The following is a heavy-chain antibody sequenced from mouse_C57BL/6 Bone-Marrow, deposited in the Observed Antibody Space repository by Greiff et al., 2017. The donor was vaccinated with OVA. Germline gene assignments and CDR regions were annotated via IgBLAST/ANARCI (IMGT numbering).Heavy chain of an antibody. CDR1: GFNIKNSY. D-gene: IGHD4-1*01. CDR2: IDPANGNT. V-gene: IGHV14-3*01. Sequence: VQLQQPVAELVRPGASVKLSCTASGFNIKNSYMHWVKQRPEQGLEWIGRIDPANGNTKYAPKFQGKATITADTSSNTAYLQLSSLTSEDTAINFCAPLDWDGYWYLDIGGTGTTVTVSS. CDR3: APLDWDGYWYLDI. J-gene: IGHJ1*03.